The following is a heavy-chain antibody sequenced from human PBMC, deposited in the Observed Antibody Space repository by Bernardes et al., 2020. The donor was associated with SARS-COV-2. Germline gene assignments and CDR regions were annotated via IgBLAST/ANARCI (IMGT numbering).Heavy chain of an antibody. CDR2: IDQDGSRK. V-gene: IGHV3-7*03. J-gene: IGHJ3*02. CDR3: ARDLDVEVRGSWFDAFDI. D-gene: IGHD3-10*01. CDR1: GFSFNNYW. Sequence: GGSLRLSCAASGFSFNNYWMVWVRQAPGKGLEWVANIDQDGSRKNYVDSVTGRFTISRDNAKRSMYLHMNSLRGEDTAVYYCARDLDVEVRGSWFDAFDIWGQGTMVTVSS.